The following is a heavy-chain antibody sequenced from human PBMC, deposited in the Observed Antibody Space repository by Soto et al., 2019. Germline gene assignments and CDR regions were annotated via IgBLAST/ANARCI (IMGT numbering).Heavy chain of an antibody. CDR2: VYHTGAT. CDR3: ARGGNRYSNVASGVGGFDY. D-gene: IGHD4-4*01. J-gene: IGHJ4*02. CDR1: GASITSSY. Sequence: SETLSLTCTVSGASITSSYWSWIRQSPGKGLEWIAYVYHTGATNYNPSLKSRVTISLDTSKSQFSLNLTSLSTADTAVYFCARGGNRYSNVASGVGGFDYWGQGSLVTVSS. V-gene: IGHV4-59*01.